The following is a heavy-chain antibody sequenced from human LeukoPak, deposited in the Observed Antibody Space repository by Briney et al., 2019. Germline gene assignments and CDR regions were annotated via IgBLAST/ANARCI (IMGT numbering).Heavy chain of an antibody. D-gene: IGHD1-26*01. CDR1: GYTFTSYG. Sequence: GASVKVSCKASGYTFTSYGISWVRQAPGQGLEWMGWISAYNGNTNYAQKLQGRVTMTTDTSTSTAYMELRSLRSDDAAVYYCARSGPLVGATNLYFDYWGQGTLVTVSS. CDR3: ARSGPLVGATNLYFDY. J-gene: IGHJ4*02. CDR2: ISAYNGNT. V-gene: IGHV1-18*01.